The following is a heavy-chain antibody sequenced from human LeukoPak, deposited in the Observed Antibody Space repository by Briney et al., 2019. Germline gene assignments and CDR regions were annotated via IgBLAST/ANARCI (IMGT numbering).Heavy chain of an antibody. Sequence: GESLKISCKGSGYSFTSYWIGWVRQMPGKGLEWMGIIYLGDSDTRYSPSFRGQVTISADKSTSTAYLQWSSLKASDTAIYYCARLGEPRYYFDYWGQGTLVTVSS. V-gene: IGHV5-51*01. CDR1: GYSFTSYW. CDR3: ARLGEPRYYFDY. D-gene: IGHD3-10*01. CDR2: IYLGDSDT. J-gene: IGHJ4*02.